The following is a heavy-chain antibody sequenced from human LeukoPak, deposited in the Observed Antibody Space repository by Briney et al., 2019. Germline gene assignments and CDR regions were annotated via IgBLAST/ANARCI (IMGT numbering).Heavy chain of an antibody. D-gene: IGHD1-26*01. J-gene: IGHJ4*02. CDR2: MNPNSGNT. V-gene: IGHV1-8*01. CDR3: ANGATSHTTYDY. Sequence: ASVKVSCTASGYTFTSYDINWVRQATGQGLEWMGWMNPNSGNTGYAQKFQGRVTMTRNTSISTAYMELSSLRSEDTAVYYCANGATSHTTYDYWGQGTLVTVSS. CDR1: GYTFTSYD.